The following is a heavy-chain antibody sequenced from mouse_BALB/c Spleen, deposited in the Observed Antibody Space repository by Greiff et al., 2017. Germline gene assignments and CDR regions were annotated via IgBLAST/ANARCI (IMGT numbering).Heavy chain of an antibody. J-gene: IGHJ3*01. CDR1: GFSLTSYG. V-gene: IGHV2-9*02. CDR2: IWAGGST. D-gene: IGHD1-1*01. CDR3: ARDYGSSYRFAY. Sequence: VQVVESGPGLVAPSQSLSITCTVSGFSLTSYGVHWVRQPPGKGLEWLGVIWAGGSTNYNSALMSRLSISKDNSKSQVFLKMNSLQTDDTAMYYCARDYGSSYRFAYWGQGTLVTVSA.